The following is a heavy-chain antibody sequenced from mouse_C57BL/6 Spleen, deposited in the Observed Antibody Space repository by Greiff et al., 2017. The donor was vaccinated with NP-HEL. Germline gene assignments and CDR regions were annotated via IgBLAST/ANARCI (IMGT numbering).Heavy chain of an antibody. CDR3: ARSRVTTVVAFDY. D-gene: IGHD1-1*01. Sequence: VQLQQPGAELVRPGSSVKLSCKASGYTFTSYWMDWVKQRPGQGLEWIGNIYPSDSETHYNQKFKDKATLTVDKSSSTAYMQLSSLTSEDSAVYYCARSRVTTVVAFDYWGQGTTLTVSS. J-gene: IGHJ2*01. CDR1: GYTFTSYW. CDR2: IYPSDSET. V-gene: IGHV1-61*01.